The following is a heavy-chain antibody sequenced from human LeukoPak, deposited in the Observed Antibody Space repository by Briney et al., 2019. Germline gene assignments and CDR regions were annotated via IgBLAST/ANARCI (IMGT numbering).Heavy chain of an antibody. J-gene: IGHJ6*02. CDR1: GFTFSYYA. Sequence: GGSLRLSCAASGFTFSYYAMSWVRQTPGKGLEWVSSIYGRDSSTYYAGSVKGRFTISRDNSKNTLYLQMNSLRAEDTAIYYCAKTRGETAVNPDVWGQGTTVTVSS. D-gene: IGHD6-19*01. CDR3: AKTRGETAVNPDV. CDR2: IYGRDSST. V-gene: IGHV3-23*01.